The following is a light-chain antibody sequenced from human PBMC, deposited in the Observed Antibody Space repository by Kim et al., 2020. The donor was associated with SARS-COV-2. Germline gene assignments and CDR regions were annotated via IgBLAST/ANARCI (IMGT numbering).Light chain of an antibody. V-gene: IGLV1-44*01. CDR2: NIN. CDR1: SCNIGSNA. J-gene: IGLJ2*01. CDR3: AVWDDSLNGVV. Sequence: GQRVTTSCSGNSCNIGSNAVTWCQQLPGTAPKLLIYNINQRPSGVPDRFSGSKSDTSASLAISGLQSEDEADYYCAVWDDSLNGVVFGGGTQLTVL.